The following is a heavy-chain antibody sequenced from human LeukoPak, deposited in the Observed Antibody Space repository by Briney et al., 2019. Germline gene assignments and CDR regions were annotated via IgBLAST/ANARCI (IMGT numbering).Heavy chain of an antibody. V-gene: IGHV3-21*01. CDR3: AREGGELWFKD. CDR2: ISSSSSYI. Sequence: GGSLRLSCAASGFTFSSYSMNWVRQAPGKGLEWVSSISSSSSYIYYADSVKGRFTISRDKAKNSLYLQMNSLRAEDTAVYYCAREGGELWFKDGGQGTLVTVSS. D-gene: IGHD3-10*01. J-gene: IGHJ4*02. CDR1: GFTFSSYS.